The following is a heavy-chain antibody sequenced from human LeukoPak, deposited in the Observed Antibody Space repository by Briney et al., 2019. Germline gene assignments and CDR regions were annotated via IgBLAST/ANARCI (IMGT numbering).Heavy chain of an antibody. Sequence: PGGSLRLSCAASGFTFSSYSMNWVRQAPGKGLEWVAFIRYDGSNKYYADSVKGRFTISRDNSKNTLYLQMNSLRAEDTAVYYCAKGADSSSWYFDYWGQGTLVTVSS. CDR3: AKGADSSSWYFDY. CDR1: GFTFSSYS. V-gene: IGHV3-30*02. J-gene: IGHJ4*02. D-gene: IGHD6-13*01. CDR2: IRYDGSNK.